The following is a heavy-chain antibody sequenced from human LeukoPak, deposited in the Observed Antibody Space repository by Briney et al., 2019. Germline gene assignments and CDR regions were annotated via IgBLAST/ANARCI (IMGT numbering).Heavy chain of an antibody. CDR2: ISYTGNT. V-gene: IGHV4-39*01. CDR3: ARHLNNGFDI. Sequence: SETLSLTCTISGGSISSTTYSWGWIRQLPGKGLEWNGNISYTGNTYYNPSLKSRVTLSVDTSKNQFSLKLSSVPAADTAIYYCARHLNNGFDIWGRGTMVTVSS. J-gene: IGHJ3*02. CDR1: GGSISSTTYS. D-gene: IGHD2/OR15-2a*01.